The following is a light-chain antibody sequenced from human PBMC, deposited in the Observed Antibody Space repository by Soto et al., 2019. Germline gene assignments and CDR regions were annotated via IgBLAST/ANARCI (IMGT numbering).Light chain of an antibody. J-gene: IGLJ1*01. CDR2: EVS. CDR1: SSDVGSYNL. Sequence: QSALTQPASVSGSPGQSITISCTGTSSDVGSYNLVSWYQQHPGKAPKLMIYEVSKRPSGVSNRSSGSKSGNTASLTISGLQAEDEADYYCCSYAGSSTSFGTGTKVTVL. CDR3: CSYAGSSTS. V-gene: IGLV2-23*02.